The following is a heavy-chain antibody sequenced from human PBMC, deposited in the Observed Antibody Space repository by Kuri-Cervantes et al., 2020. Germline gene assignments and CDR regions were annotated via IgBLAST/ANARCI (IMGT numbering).Heavy chain of an antibody. V-gene: IGHV4-39*05. D-gene: IGHD3-10*01. Sequence: SETPSLTCIVSGGSISSSSDYWGWIRQPPGKGLEWIGSVYYSGTTYYNPSLKSRVTISVDTSKNQFSLKLSSVTAADTAVYYCAGIWFGPSYYMDVWGKGTTVTVSS. CDR1: GGSISSSSDY. CDR3: AGIWFGPSYYMDV. CDR2: VYYSGTT. J-gene: IGHJ6*03.